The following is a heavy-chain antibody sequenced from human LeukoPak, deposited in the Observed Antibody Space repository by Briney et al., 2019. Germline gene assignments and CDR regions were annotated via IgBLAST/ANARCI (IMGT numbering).Heavy chain of an antibody. J-gene: IGHJ6*03. D-gene: IGHD1-26*01. CDR1: GFTFSTYY. CDR2: ISSSSSTI. Sequence: PGGSLRLSCAASGFTFSTYYMNWVRQAPGEGLEWVSYISSSSSTIYYADSVKVRFTISRYNAKSSLYLQMNTMRAEDTAVYYCARDPYSGSYGNEYYYYMDFWGKGTTVTISS. CDR3: ARDPYSGSYGNEYYYYMDF. V-gene: IGHV3-48*01.